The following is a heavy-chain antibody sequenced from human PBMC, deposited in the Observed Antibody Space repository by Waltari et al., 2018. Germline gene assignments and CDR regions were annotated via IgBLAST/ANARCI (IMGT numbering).Heavy chain of an antibody. CDR1: GFTFSIYS. Sequence: EVQLVESGGGSVQPGGSMRLSCAASGFTFSIYSMIWVRQAPGKGLDGVSYINTRSTTIYYADAVKGRLTTPRDNAKNALYLQMNSLRAEDTAVYYCARWNIGADYWGQGTLVTVSS. J-gene: IGHJ4*02. V-gene: IGHV3-48*04. CDR3: ARWNIGADY. CDR2: INTRSTTI. D-gene: IGHD2-15*01.